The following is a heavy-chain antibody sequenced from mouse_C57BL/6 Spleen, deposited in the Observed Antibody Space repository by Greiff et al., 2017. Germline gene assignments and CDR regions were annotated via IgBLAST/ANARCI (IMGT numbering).Heavy chain of an antibody. CDR2: INPSNGGT. Sequence: QVQLQQPGTELVKPGASVKLSCKASGYTFTSYWMHWVKQRPGQGLEWIGNINPSNGGTNYNEKFKSKDTLTVDKSSSTAYMQLSSLTSEDSAVVYCARGGVSGLYCDYWGQGTTLTGSS. V-gene: IGHV1-53*01. J-gene: IGHJ2*01. CDR3: ARGGVSGLYCDY. CDR1: GYTFTSYW.